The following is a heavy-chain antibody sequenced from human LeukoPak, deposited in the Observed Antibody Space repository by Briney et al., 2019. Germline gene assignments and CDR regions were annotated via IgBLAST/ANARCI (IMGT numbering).Heavy chain of an antibody. D-gene: IGHD6-19*01. J-gene: IGHJ3*02. CDR1: GFTFSSYA. V-gene: IGHV3-23*01. CDR2: ISGSGGST. CDR3: AKANPHTIAVAGNDAFDI. Sequence: GGSLRLSCAASGFTFSSYAMSWVRQAPGKGLEWVSAISGSGGSTYYAGSVKGRFTISRDNSKNTLYLQMNSLRAEDTAVYYCAKANPHTIAVAGNDAFDIWGQGNNGHRLF.